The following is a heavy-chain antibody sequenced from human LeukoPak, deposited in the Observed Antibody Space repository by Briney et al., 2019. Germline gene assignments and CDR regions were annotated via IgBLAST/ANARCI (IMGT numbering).Heavy chain of an antibody. D-gene: IGHD6-19*01. CDR1: GYTFTGYY. V-gene: IGHV1-2*02. Sequence: VASVKVSCKASGYTFTGYYMHWVRQAPGQGVEWMGWINPNSGGTNYAQKFQGRVTMTRDTSISTAYMELSRLRSDDTAVYYCAREQGVAVAGPGCDYWGQGTLVTVSS. J-gene: IGHJ4*02. CDR2: INPNSGGT. CDR3: AREQGVAVAGPGCDY.